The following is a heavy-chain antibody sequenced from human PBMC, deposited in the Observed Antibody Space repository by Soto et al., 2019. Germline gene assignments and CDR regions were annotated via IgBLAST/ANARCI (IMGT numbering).Heavy chain of an antibody. CDR2: INPKSGDT. V-gene: IGHV1-2*02. D-gene: IGHD2-15*01. CDR3: AKGLWTVGHCTGGSCYDGMDV. CDR1: EYTFIGFH. Sequence: QVQLVQSGAEVKKPGASVKVSCEASEYTFIGFHLHWVRQAPGQGLEWMGWINPKSGDTKYAQKFQGSVTWTRDTAISTGYMELSRVESSDTAVYYCAKGLWTVGHCTGGSCYDGMDVWGQGTTVTVSS. J-gene: IGHJ6*02.